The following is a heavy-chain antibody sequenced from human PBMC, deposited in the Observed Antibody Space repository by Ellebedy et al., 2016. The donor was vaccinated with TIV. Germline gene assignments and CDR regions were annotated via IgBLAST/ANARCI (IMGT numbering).Heavy chain of an antibody. Sequence: SETLSLXXTVSGDSISSSSDYWVWIRQPPGKGLEWIGTISNRDRTDYNPSLKSRVFILVDASKNQFFLKLTSVTAADTAVHYCPTLNQYYTYLGVWGKGTTVTAS. D-gene: IGHD1-14*01. CDR1: GDSISSSSDY. CDR3: PTLNQYYTYLGV. V-gene: IGHV4-39*01. CDR2: ISNRDRT. J-gene: IGHJ6*03.